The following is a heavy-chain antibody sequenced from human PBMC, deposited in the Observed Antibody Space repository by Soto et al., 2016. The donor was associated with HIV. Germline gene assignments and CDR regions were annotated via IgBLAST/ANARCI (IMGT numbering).Heavy chain of an antibody. CDR3: ARDRRTEWLRNGLPLYYYYGMDV. J-gene: IGHJ6*02. CDR2: IYSGGST. CDR1: GFTVSSNY. Sequence: EVQLVESGGGLVQPGGSLRLSCAASGFTVSSNYMSWVRQAPGKGLEWVSVIYSGGSTYYADSVKGRFTISRDNSKNTLYLQMNSLRAEDTAVYYCARDRRTEWLRNGLPLYYYYGMDVWGQGTTVTVSS. D-gene: IGHD5-12*01. V-gene: IGHV3-66*01.